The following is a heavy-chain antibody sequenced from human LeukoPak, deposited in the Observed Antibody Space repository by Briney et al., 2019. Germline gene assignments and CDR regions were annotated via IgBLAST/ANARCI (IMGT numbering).Heavy chain of an antibody. D-gene: IGHD1/OR15-1a*01. CDR1: GFTFSNYG. CDR2: ISYDGNYK. V-gene: IGHV3-33*01. J-gene: IGHJ4*02. Sequence: PGRSLRLSCAASGFTFSNYGMHWVRQAPGKGLEWVAVISYDGNYKYYADSVKGRFTISRDDSKNTLYLQMNSLRAEDTAVYYCARDAAPGEQYYFDYWSQGTLVAVSP. CDR3: ARDAAPGEQYYFDY.